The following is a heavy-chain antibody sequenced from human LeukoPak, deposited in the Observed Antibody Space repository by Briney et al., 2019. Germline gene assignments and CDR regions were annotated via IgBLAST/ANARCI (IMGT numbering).Heavy chain of an antibody. D-gene: IGHD2-2*02. V-gene: IGHV3-23*01. CDR1: GFTFSSYA. J-gene: IGHJ4*02. CDR3: AKGSRGYTNYYFDY. CDR2: ISGSGAST. Sequence: QPGGSLRLSCAASGFTFSSYAMSWVRQAPGKGLELVSTISGSGASTFYADSVRGRFITSKDIPSNIVYLQMNSLRAEDTAVYYCAKGSRGYTNYYFDYWGQGTLVTVSS.